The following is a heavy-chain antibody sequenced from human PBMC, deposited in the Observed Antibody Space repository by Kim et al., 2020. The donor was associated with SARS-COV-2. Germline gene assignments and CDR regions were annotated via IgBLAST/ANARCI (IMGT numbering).Heavy chain of an antibody. V-gene: IGHV4-61*02. CDR3: ATSVGIWFGELHFDY. Sequence: SETLSLTCTVSGGSISSGSYYWSWIRQPAGKGLEWIGRIYTSGSTNYNPSLKSRVTISVDTSKNQFSLKLSSVTAADTAVYYCATSVGIWFGELHFDYWGQGTLVTVSS. CDR2: IYTSGST. CDR1: GGSISSGSYY. D-gene: IGHD3-10*01. J-gene: IGHJ4*02.